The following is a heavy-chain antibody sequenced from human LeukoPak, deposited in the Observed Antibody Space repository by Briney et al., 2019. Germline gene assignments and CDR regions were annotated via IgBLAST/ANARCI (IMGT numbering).Heavy chain of an antibody. CDR1: GYSISSGYY. D-gene: IGHD2-2*02. CDR2: IYHSGST. J-gene: IGHJ6*03. CDR3: ARGSIGIVVVPAAIKYYYYYYMDV. Sequence: SETLSLTCTVSGYSISSGYYWGWIRQPPGKGLEWIGSIYHSGSTYYNPSLKSPVTISVDTSKNQFSLKLSSVTAADTAVYYCARGSIGIVVVPAAIKYYYYYYMDVWGKGTTVTVSS. V-gene: IGHV4-38-2*02.